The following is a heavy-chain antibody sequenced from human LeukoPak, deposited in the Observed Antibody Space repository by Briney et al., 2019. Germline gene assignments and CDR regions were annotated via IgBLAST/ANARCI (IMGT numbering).Heavy chain of an antibody. CDR1: GYTFTSYG. Sequence: ASVKVSCKASGYTFTSYGISWVRQAPGQGLEWMGWISAYNGNTNYAQKLQGRVTMTTDTSTSTAYMELRSLRSDDTAVYYCARDQTGYSSGWTLGVFDYRGQGTLVTVSS. D-gene: IGHD6-19*01. CDR2: ISAYNGNT. V-gene: IGHV1-18*01. J-gene: IGHJ4*02. CDR3: ARDQTGYSSGWTLGVFDY.